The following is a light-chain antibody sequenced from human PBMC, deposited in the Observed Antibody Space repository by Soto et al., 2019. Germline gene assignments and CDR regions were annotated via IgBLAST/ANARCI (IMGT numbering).Light chain of an antibody. CDR2: AAS. J-gene: IGKJ3*01. CDR3: QQSYSTPIFT. Sequence: DIQMTQSPSSLSASVGDRVTITCRASQSISSYLNWYQQKPGKAPKLLIYAASSLQSGVPSRFSGSGSGTEFTLTISSLQPEDVATYYCQQSYSTPIFTFGPGTKVDIK. CDR1: QSISSY. V-gene: IGKV1-39*01.